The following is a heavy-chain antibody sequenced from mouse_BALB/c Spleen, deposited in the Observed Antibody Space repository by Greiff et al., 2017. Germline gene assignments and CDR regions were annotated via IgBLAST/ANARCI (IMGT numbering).Heavy chain of an antibody. CDR1: GFTFSSYA. V-gene: IGHV5-6-5*01. CDR3: ARGVYDYDDAMDY. J-gene: IGHJ4*01. D-gene: IGHD2-4*01. Sequence: EVKLMESGGGLVKPGGSLKLSCAASGFTFSSYAMSWVRQTPEKRLEWVASISSGGSTYYPDSVKGRFTISRDNARNILYLQMSSLRSEDTAMYYCARGVYDYDDAMDYWGQGTSVTVSS. CDR2: ISSGGST.